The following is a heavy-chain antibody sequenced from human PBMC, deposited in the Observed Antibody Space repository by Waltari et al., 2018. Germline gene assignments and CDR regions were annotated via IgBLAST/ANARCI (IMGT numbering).Heavy chain of an antibody. CDR2: FDPEDGET. V-gene: IGHV1-24*01. CDR1: GYTLTELS. D-gene: IGHD1-1*01. CDR3: ARASQLFPGYFDY. J-gene: IGHJ4*02. Sequence: QVQLVQSGAEVKKPGASVKVSCKVSGYTLTELSMHWVRQAPGKGLEWMGGFDPEDGETIYAQKFQGRVTITTDESTSTAYMELSSLRSEDTAVYYCARASQLFPGYFDYWGQGTLVTVSS.